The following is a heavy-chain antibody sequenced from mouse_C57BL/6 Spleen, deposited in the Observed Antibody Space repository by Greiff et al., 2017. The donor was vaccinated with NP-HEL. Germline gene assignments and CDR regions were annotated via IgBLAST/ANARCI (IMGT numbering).Heavy chain of an antibody. Sequence: DVQLQESGAELVKPGASVTLSCTASGFNIKDYYMHWVKQRTEQGLEWIGRIDPEDGATKYAPKFQGKATITADTSSNTAYLQLSSLTSYDTAVYYCARTTVEYYFDYWGQGTTLTVSS. CDR2: IDPEDGAT. J-gene: IGHJ2*01. CDR1: GFNIKDYY. CDR3: ARTTVEYYFDY. D-gene: IGHD1-1*01. V-gene: IGHV14-2*01.